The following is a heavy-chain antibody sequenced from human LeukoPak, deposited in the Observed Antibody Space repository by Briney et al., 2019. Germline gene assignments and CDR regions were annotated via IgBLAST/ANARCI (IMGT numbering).Heavy chain of an antibody. CDR2: ISGSGGST. Sequence: GGSLRLSCAASGFTFSSYAMSWVRQAPGKGLESVSAISGSGGSTYYADSVKGRFTISRDNSKNTLYLQMNSLRAEDTAVYYCAKGYQRIAVAGTVYFDYWGQGTLVTVSS. J-gene: IGHJ4*02. CDR1: GFTFSSYA. D-gene: IGHD6-19*01. V-gene: IGHV3-23*01. CDR3: AKGYQRIAVAGTVYFDY.